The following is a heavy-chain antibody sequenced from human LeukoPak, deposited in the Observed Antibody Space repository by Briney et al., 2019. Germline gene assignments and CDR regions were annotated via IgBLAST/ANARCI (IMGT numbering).Heavy chain of an antibody. CDR2: ISNSGDTI. Sequence: GGSLRLSCAASGFTFSDYYMSWIRQAPGKGLEWVSYISNSGDTIYYADSVKGRFTISRDNAKNSLYLQMNSLRAEDTAVYYCTRSAVAGVWAWGQGTLVTVSS. CDR3: TRSAVAGVWA. V-gene: IGHV3-11*01. D-gene: IGHD6-19*01. CDR1: GFTFSDYY. J-gene: IGHJ5*02.